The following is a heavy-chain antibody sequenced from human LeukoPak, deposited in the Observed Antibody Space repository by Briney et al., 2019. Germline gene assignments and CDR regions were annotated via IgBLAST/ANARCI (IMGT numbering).Heavy chain of an antibody. V-gene: IGHV4-38-2*02. CDR2: IYHSGSP. CDR3: ARVNSSGHY. Sequence: PSETLSLTCTVSGYSISSGYYWGWIRQPPGKGLEWIGRIYHSGSPYYNPSLKSRVTISVDTSKNQFSLKLSSVTAADTAVYYCARVNSSGHYWGQGTLVTVSS. J-gene: IGHJ4*02. D-gene: IGHD6-19*01. CDR1: GYSISSGYY.